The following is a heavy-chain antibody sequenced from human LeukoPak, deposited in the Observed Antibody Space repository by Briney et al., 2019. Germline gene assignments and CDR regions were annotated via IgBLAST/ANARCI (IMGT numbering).Heavy chain of an antibody. CDR3: ASGPAYDSSGYPDY. Sequence: GASVKVSCKASYYSFSDYGITWVRQAPGQGLQWMGWISAYNGNTNYAQKLQGRVTMTTDTSTSTAYMELRSLRSDDTAVYYCASGPAYDSSGYPDYWGQGTLVTVSS. V-gene: IGHV1-18*01. CDR2: ISAYNGNT. J-gene: IGHJ4*02. CDR1: YYSFSDYG. D-gene: IGHD3-22*01.